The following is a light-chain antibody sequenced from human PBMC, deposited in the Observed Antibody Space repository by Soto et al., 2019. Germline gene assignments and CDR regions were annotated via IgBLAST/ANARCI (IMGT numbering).Light chain of an antibody. V-gene: IGKV1-39*01. CDR1: QSISSY. J-gene: IGKJ1*01. Sequence: DVQVTHAPSSLSASVVDRVTVTCGASQSISSYLNWYQQKPGKAPKLLIYAASSLQSGVPSRFSGSGSGTDFTLTISSLQPEDFATYYCQQSYSTPRTFGQGTKVDIK. CDR3: QQSYSTPRT. CDR2: AAS.